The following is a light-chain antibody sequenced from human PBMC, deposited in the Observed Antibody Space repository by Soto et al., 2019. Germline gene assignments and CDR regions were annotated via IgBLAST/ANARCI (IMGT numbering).Light chain of an antibody. CDR2: DAS. J-gene: IGKJ2*01. V-gene: IGKV3-11*01. CDR1: QSVGNY. Sequence: EVVLTQSPDTLSLSPGDRATLSCWASQSVGNYLAWYQHKVGQAPRLLIYDASSRATGIPATFSGSGSGTDFTLTISSLEPEDFAVYYCQQRSDWPSFGQGTKLEIK. CDR3: QQRSDWPS.